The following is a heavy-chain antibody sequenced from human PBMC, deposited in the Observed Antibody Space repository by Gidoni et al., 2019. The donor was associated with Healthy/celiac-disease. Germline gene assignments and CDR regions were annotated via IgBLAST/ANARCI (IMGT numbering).Heavy chain of an antibody. Sequence: EVQLVESGGGLVQPGRSLRLSGTASGFTFGDYAMSWVRQAPGKGLEWVGFIRSKAYGGTTEYAASVKGRFTISRDDSKSIAYLQMNSLKTEDTAVYYCTRGSDAPGSWGQGTLVTVSS. CDR1: GFTFGDYA. J-gene: IGHJ4*02. CDR2: IRSKAYGGTT. CDR3: TRGSDAPGS. D-gene: IGHD3-10*01. V-gene: IGHV3-49*04.